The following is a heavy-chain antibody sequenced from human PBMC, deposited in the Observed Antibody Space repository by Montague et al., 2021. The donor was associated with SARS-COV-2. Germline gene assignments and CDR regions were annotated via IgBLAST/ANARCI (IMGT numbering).Heavy chain of an antibody. Sequence: CAISGDSVSSNIAAWNWIRQSPSRGLDWLGRTKYTSTRYETYAVSVQSRITITADTSKNQFSLHLNSVTPEDTAVYYCARDLYWAFDAWGVGTTVTVSA. V-gene: IGHV6-1*01. CDR2: TKYTSTRYE. J-gene: IGHJ3*01. D-gene: IGHD2-8*02. CDR1: GDSVSSNIAA. CDR3: ARDLYWAFDA.